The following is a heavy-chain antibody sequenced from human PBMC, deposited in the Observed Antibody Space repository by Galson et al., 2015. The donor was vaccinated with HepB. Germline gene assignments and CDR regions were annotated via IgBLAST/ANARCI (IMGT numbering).Heavy chain of an antibody. D-gene: IGHD1-26*01. Sequence: ETLSLTCAVYSGSFGGYYWPWIRQPPGKGLEWIGEIIHSGSTNYDPSLKSRVSISVDMSKNQFSLKLNSMTAADTAVYYCARGVRSADRRLDYWGQGTLVTVSS. CDR3: ARGVRSADRRLDY. CDR2: IIHSGST. CDR1: SGSFGGYY. J-gene: IGHJ4*02. V-gene: IGHV4-34*12.